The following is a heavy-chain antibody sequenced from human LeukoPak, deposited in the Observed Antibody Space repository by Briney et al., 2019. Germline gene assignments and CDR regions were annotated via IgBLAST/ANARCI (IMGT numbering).Heavy chain of an antibody. CDR1: GFTVSSNY. Sequence: PGGSLRLSCAASGFTVSSNYMSWVRQAPGKGLEWVSVIYSGGSTYYADSVKGRFTISRDNSKNTLYLQMNSLRAEDTAVYYCARDLGVIRFLEWSDHYFDYWGQGTLVTVSS. V-gene: IGHV3-66*01. CDR2: IYSGGST. CDR3: ARDLGVIRFLEWSDHYFDY. D-gene: IGHD3-3*01. J-gene: IGHJ4*02.